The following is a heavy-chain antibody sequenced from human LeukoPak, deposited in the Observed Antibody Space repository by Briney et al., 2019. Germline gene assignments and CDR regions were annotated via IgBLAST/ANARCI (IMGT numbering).Heavy chain of an antibody. CDR2: IYYSGST. V-gene: IGHV4-39*01. J-gene: IGHJ4*02. D-gene: IGHD3-22*01. Sequence: SETLSLTCTVSGGSISSSSYYWGWIRQPPGKGLEWIGSIYYSGSTYYNPSLKSRVTISVDTSKNQFSLKLSSVTAADTAVYYCARHEGVIPYYDSSGNGYYFDYWGQGTLVTVSS. CDR1: GGSISSSSYY. CDR3: ARHEGVIPYYDSSGNGYYFDY.